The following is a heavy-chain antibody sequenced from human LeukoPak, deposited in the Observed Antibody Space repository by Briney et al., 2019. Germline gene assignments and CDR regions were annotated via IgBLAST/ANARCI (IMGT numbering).Heavy chain of an antibody. D-gene: IGHD3-10*01. CDR2: ISAYNGNT. J-gene: IGHJ2*01. CDR1: GYTFTSYG. Sequence: ASVKVSCKASGYTFTSYGISWVRQAPGQGLEWMGWISAYNGNTNYAQKLQGRVTMTTDTSTSTAYMELRSLRSDDTAVYYCARDRTRSLELWFGEFENVRGWYFDLWGRGTLVTVSS. CDR3: ARDRTRSLELWFGEFENVRGWYFDL. V-gene: IGHV1-18*01.